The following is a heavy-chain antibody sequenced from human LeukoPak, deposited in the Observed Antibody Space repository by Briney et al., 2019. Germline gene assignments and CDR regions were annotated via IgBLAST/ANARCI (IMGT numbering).Heavy chain of an antibody. Sequence: SETLSLTCTVSGGSISSGVYYWSWIRQHPGKGLEWIGYIYYSGSTYYNPSLKSRVTISVDTSKNQFSLKLSSVTAADTAVYYCARAPEDIVATFPDYWGQGTLVTVSS. CDR2: IYYSGST. D-gene: IGHD5-12*01. CDR1: GGSISSGVYY. V-gene: IGHV4-31*03. J-gene: IGHJ4*02. CDR3: ARAPEDIVATFPDY.